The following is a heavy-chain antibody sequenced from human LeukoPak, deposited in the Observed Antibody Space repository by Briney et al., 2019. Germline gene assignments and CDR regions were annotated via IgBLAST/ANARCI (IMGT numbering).Heavy chain of an antibody. J-gene: IGHJ5*02. CDR1: GGTSSNYA. D-gene: IGHD6-25*01. Sequence: SVKVSCKASGGTSSNYAISWVRQAPGQGFEWLGGIIPMFGSAKYAQKFQGRVAITTDESTTTAYMDLISLISEDTAVYYCVRRQALRGRHRAFDPWGQGTLVTVSS. V-gene: IGHV1-69*05. CDR3: VRRQALRGRHRAFDP. CDR2: IIPMFGSA.